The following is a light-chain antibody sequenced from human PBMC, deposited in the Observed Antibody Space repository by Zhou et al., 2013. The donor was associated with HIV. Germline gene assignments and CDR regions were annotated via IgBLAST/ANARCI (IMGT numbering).Light chain of an antibody. J-gene: IGKJ2*01. CDR3: QQFTRSPYT. V-gene: IGKV3-20*01. Sequence: EIVLTQSPGTLSLSPGERATLSCRASQSVSIDYLAWYQQKPGQAPRVLIYGASSRATGIPDRFSGSGSGTDFTLTISRLEPEDFAVYYCQQFTRSPYTFGQGTKLEIK. CDR2: GAS. CDR1: QSVSIDY.